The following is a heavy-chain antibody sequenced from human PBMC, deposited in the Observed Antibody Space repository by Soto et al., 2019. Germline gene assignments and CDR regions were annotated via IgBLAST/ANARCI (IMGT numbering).Heavy chain of an antibody. CDR2: ISGNDGKT. Sequence: QVQLVQSGAEVKKPGASVKVSCKAFGYRFTNHGISWVRQAPGQGLEWMGWISGNDGKTKYARKFQGRVTMTTDTSTSTAYMEMNSLRHDDTAVYYCARDFYPLAYYFDYWGQGTLVTVSS. CDR3: ARDFYPLAYYFDY. J-gene: IGHJ4*02. CDR1: GYRFTNHG. V-gene: IGHV1-18*01.